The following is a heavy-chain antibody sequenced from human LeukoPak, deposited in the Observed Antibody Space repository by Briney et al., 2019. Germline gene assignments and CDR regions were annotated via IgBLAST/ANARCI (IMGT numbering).Heavy chain of an antibody. CDR3: ARGVGGSGSYYQPNFDY. CDR1: GGSFSGYY. J-gene: IGHJ4*02. CDR2: TNHSGST. D-gene: IGHD3-10*01. V-gene: IGHV4-34*01. Sequence: SETLSLTCAVYGGSFSGYYWSWIRQPPGKGLEWIGETNHSGSTNYNPSLKSRVTISVDTSKNQFSLKLSSVTAADTAVYYCARGVGGSGSYYQPNFDYWGQGTLVTVSS.